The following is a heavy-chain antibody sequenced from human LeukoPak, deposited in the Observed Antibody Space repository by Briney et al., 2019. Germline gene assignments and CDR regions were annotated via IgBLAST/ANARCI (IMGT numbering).Heavy chain of an antibody. CDR2: IGISSGNT. CDR1: GFPFSEYS. V-gene: IGHV3-11*06. J-gene: IGHJ4*02. CDR3: ARDHNYAFDN. D-gene: IGHD1-1*01. Sequence: GGSLRLSCAASGFPFSEYSMNWVRQAPGKGLEWISYIGISSGNTKYADSVKGRFTISGDNAKNSLYPQMNSLRVEDTAVYYCARDHNYAFDNWGQGTLVTVSS.